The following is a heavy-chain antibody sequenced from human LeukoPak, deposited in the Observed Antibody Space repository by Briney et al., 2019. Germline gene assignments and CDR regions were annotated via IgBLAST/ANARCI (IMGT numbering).Heavy chain of an antibody. V-gene: IGHV4-39*02. Sequence: PSETLSLTCTVSGGSISSSSYYWGWIRQPPGKGLEWIGSIYYSGSTYYNPSLKSRVTISVDTSKNQFSLKLSSVTAADTAVYYCARDSDYDYGMDVWGQGTTVTVSS. CDR2: IYYSGST. J-gene: IGHJ6*02. CDR1: GGSISSSSYY. CDR3: ARDSDYDYGMDV.